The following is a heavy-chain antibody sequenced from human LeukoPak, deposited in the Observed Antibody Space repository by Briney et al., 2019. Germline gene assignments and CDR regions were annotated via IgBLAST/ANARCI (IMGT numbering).Heavy chain of an antibody. CDR1: GFTFSSYS. CDR3: ASSSGYYGSGYYFDY. D-gene: IGHD3-22*01. Sequence: AGGSLGLSCAASGFTFSSYSMNWIRQAPGKGLEGVSSISSSSSYIYYADSVKGRFSISRDNAKNVLNLKMNSLRAEDRAVYYCASSSGYYGSGYYFDYWGGGTLVTVSS. CDR2: ISSSSSYI. V-gene: IGHV3-21*01. J-gene: IGHJ4*02.